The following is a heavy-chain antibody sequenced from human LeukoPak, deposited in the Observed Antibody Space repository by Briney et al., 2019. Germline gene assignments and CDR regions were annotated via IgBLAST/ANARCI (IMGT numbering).Heavy chain of an antibody. CDR1: GFSLSAGGVG. J-gene: IGHJ3*01. Sequence: SGPTLFNPTQTLTLTCTFSGFSLSAGGVGVGWIRQPPGRALEWLSLSYWNDDRGYIPSLQSRLTITKDTSRNQVVLTMTNMDPVDTATYYCAHRATGYGFDFWGQGTMVTVSS. V-gene: IGHV2-5*01. CDR3: AHRATGYGFDF. D-gene: IGHD1-1*01. CDR2: SYWNDDR.